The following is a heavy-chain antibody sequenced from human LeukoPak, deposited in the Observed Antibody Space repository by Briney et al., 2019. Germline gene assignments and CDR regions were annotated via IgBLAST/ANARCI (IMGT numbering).Heavy chain of an antibody. V-gene: IGHV4-30-4*01. D-gene: IGHD3-22*01. CDR3: ARGRSYYYDSSGYYPSFDY. J-gene: IGHJ4*02. CDR1: GGSISSGDYF. CDR2: IYYSGNT. Sequence: SQTLSLTCTVSGGSISSGDYFWSWIRQPPGKGLEWLGYIYYSGNTYYNPSLKSRVTILVDTSKNQFSLKLSSVIAADTAVYYCARGRSYYYDSSGYYPSFDYWGQGTLVTVSS.